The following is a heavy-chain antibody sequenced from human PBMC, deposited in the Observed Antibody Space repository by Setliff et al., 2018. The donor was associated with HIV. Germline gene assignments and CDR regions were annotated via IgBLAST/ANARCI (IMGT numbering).Heavy chain of an antibody. CDR3: ATRLVGYSGLTY. D-gene: IGHD5-12*01. V-gene: IGHV5-51*01. J-gene: IGHJ4*02. CDR1: GFNFNTDW. Sequence: GESLKISCQGSGFNFNTDWIGWVRQIPGKGLEWMGSIFPGDSDTRYSPSFEDQVTISVDKSISTAYLQWRSLKTSDTATYYCATRLVGYSGLTYWGQGTLVTVSS. CDR2: IFPGDSDT.